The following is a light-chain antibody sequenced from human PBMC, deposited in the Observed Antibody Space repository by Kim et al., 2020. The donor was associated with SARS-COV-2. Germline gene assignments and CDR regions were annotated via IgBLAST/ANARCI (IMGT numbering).Light chain of an antibody. CDR2: DNN. V-gene: IGLV1-51*01. J-gene: IGLJ1*01. Sequence: GQKVTISCSGSSSNIGNNSVSWYQQLPGTAPKLLIYDNNKRPSGIPDRFSGSKSGTSATLGITGLQTGDEADYYCGTWDSSLSVYVFGTGTKVTVL. CDR1: SSNIGNNS. CDR3: GTWDSSLSVYV.